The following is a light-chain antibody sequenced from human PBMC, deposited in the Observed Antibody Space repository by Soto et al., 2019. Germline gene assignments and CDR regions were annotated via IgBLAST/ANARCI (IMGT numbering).Light chain of an antibody. CDR2: DVS. CDR3: HQYSSSTKT. J-gene: IGKJ1*01. Sequence: PGERATLSCRASQSVSSYLAWYQQKPGQAPRLLIYDVSNRATGIPARFSGSGSGTDFTLTISSLEPEDFAVYYCHQYSSSTKTFGQGTKVDIK. CDR1: QSVSSY. V-gene: IGKV3-11*01.